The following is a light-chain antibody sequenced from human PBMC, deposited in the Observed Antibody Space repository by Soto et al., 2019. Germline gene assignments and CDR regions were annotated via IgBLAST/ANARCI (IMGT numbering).Light chain of an antibody. Sequence: QLVLTQPPSASGTPGQRVTISCSGSYSNIGTHTVNWYQQLPGTAPKVLIYNDNQRPSGVPDRFSGSKSGTSASLAISGPQSEDEADYYCAAWDDSLRGWMFGGGTKLTVL. CDR3: AAWDDSLRGWM. CDR2: NDN. V-gene: IGLV1-44*01. J-gene: IGLJ3*02. CDR1: YSNIGTHT.